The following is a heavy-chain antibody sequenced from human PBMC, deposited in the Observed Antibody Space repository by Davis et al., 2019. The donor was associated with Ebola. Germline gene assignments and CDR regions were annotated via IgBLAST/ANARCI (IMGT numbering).Heavy chain of an antibody. CDR1: GFIFSSYS. V-gene: IGHV3-21*01. D-gene: IGHD6-13*01. CDR3: ARGGGYIALDY. Sequence: PGGSLRLSCAASGFIFSSYSMNWVRQAPGKGLEWVSSISGISSHKYYADSVKGRFTISRDNTKNSLYLQMNTLRAEDTAVYYCARGGGYIALDYWGQGALVTVSS. CDR2: ISGISSHK. J-gene: IGHJ4*02.